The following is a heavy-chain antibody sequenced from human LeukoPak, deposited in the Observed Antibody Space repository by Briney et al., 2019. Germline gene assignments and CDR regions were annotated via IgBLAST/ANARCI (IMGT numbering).Heavy chain of an antibody. J-gene: IGHJ4*02. CDR2: INSDGSST. CDR1: GFTVSSNY. V-gene: IGHV3-74*01. Sequence: GGSLRLSCAASGFTVSSNYMSWVRQAPGKGLVWVSRINSDGSSTSYADSVKGRFTISRDNAKNTLYLQMNSLRAKDTAVYYCARGVMSIPYWGQGTLVTVSS. CDR3: ARGVMSIPY. D-gene: IGHD3-16*01.